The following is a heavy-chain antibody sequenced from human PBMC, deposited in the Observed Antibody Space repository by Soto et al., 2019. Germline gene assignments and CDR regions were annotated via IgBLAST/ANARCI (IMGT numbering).Heavy chain of an antibody. CDR1: GGSISSGGYS. J-gene: IGHJ4*02. V-gene: IGHV4-30-2*01. D-gene: IGHD6-13*01. CDR3: ARVFVRYSSSWYDVYFDY. CDR2: IYHSGST. Sequence: PSATLSLTCAVSGGSISSGGYSWSWIRQPPGKGMEWIGYIYHSGSTYYNPSLKSRVTISVDRSKNQFSLKLSSVTAADTAVYYCARVFVRYSSSWYDVYFDYWGQGTLVTVSS.